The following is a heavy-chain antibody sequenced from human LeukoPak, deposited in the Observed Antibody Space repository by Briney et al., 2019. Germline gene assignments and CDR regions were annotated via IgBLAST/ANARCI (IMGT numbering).Heavy chain of an antibody. Sequence: GGSLRLSCAASGFTFSSYEMNWVRQAPGKGLEWVSYISSSGSTIYYADSVKGRFTISRDSAKNSLYLQMNSLRAEDTAVYYCARIYGDYGEHAFDIWGQGTMVTVSS. CDR3: ARIYGDYGEHAFDI. V-gene: IGHV3-48*03. CDR2: ISSSGSTI. D-gene: IGHD4-17*01. CDR1: GFTFSSYE. J-gene: IGHJ3*02.